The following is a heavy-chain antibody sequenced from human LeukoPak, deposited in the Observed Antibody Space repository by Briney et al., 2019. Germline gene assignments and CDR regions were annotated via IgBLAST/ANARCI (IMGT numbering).Heavy chain of an antibody. V-gene: IGHV3-30-3*01. D-gene: IGHD6-19*01. CDR2: ISYDGSNK. J-gene: IGHJ4*02. CDR3: ARDQEVAVADAFDY. CDR1: GFTFSSYA. Sequence: GRSLRLSCAASGFTFSSYAMHWVRQAPGKGLEWVAVISYDGSNKYYADSVKGRFTISRDNSKNTLYLQMNSLRDEDTAVYYCARDQEVAVADAFDYWGQGTLVTVSS.